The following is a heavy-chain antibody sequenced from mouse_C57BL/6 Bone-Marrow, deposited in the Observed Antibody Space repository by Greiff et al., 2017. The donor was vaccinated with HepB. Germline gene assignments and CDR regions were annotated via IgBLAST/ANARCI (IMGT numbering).Heavy chain of an antibody. CDR1: GFTFSDFY. CDR2: SRNKANDYTT. J-gene: IGHJ4*01. V-gene: IGHV7-1*01. CDR3: AREIYYSNYDYAMDY. D-gene: IGHD2-5*01. Sequence: EVKLVESGGGLVQSGRSLRLSCATSGFTFSDFYMEWVRQAPGKGLEWIAASRNKANDYTTEYSASVKGLFIVSRDTSQSILYLQMNALRAEDTAIYYCAREIYYSNYDYAMDYWGQGTSVTVSS.